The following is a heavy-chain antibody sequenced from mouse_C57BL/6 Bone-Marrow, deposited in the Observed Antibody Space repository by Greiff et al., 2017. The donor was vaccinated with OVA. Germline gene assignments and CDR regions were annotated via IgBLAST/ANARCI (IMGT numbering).Heavy chain of an antibody. J-gene: IGHJ4*01. CDR3: ARGATAQASYAMDY. CDR1: GYTFTSYG. Sequence: QVQLKESGAELARPGASVKLSCKASGYTFTSYGISWVQQRTGQGLEWIGEIYPRSGNTYYNEKFKGKATLTADKSSSTAYMELRSLTSEDSAVYFCARGATAQASYAMDYWGQGTSVTVSS. CDR2: IYPRSGNT. D-gene: IGHD3-2*02. V-gene: IGHV1-81*01.